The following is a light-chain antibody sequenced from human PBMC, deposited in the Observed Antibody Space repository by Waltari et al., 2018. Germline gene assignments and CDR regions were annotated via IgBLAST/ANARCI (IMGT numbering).Light chain of an antibody. V-gene: IGLV2-23*02. CDR2: EVT. CDR3: CSYAGSGTLV. CDR1: SSYVGDYHL. Sequence: QPALPPPPPVSGSPGQPTTTPSTGTSSYVGDYHLVSWYQQHPGKAPKLMIYEVTKRPSWVSNRFSGSKSGNTASLTVSGLQAEDEADYYCCSYAGSGTLVFGGGTKLTVL. J-gene: IGLJ2*01.